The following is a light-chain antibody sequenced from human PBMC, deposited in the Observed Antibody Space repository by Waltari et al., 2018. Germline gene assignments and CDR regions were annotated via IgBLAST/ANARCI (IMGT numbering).Light chain of an antibody. V-gene: IGLV2-23*01. CDR2: EAT. J-gene: IGLJ1*01. CDR3: CSYTGSSTSYG. CDR1: STDLASYNL. Sequence: QSALSQPASVSGSPGQSLTITCTGASTDLASYNLVAWYQHHPNRAPKLLIYEATKRPSGISHRFSGAKSGATASLRIPGLQADDEADYYCCSYTGSSTSYGCGGGTKVTVL.